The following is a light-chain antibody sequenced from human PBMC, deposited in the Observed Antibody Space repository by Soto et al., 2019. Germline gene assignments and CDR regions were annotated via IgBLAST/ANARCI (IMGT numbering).Light chain of an antibody. CDR1: QSVSSK. J-gene: IGKJ2*01. V-gene: IGKV3-15*01. CDR3: LQYNDWPFT. CDR2: GGF. Sequence: EIVMTQSPATLSVSPGEGATLSCKASQSVSSKSAWYQQKPGQAPRVLIYGGFTRATGIPARFSGSGSGTEVTLTISSLQSEDFAVYYCLQYNDWPFTFGHGTKLEIK.